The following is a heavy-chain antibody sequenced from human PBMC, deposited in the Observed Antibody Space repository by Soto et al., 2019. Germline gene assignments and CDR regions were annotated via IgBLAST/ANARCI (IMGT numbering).Heavy chain of an antibody. J-gene: IGHJ4*02. V-gene: IGHV3-33*01. CDR2: IWYDGSNK. D-gene: IGHD3-22*01. CDR3: ARYGVYYYDSSGYYFFDY. Sequence: QVQLVESGGGVVQPGRSLRLSCAASGFTFSSYGMHWVRQAPGKGLEWVAVIWYDGSNKYYADSVKGRFTISRDNSKNTLYLQMNSLRAEDTAVYYCARYGVYYYDSSGYYFFDYWGQGTLVTVSS. CDR1: GFTFSSYG.